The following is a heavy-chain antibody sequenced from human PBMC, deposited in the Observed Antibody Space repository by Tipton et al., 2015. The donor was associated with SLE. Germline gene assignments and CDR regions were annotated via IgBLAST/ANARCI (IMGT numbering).Heavy chain of an antibody. Sequence: TLSLTCTVSGGSISSSNYYWGWIRQPPGKGLEWIGSIYYSGSTYYNPSLKSRVTMSADTSKNQFYLKLTSVTAADTAIYYCANITIAAPGWFDPWGQGTLVTVSS. V-gene: IGHV4-39*07. CDR3: ANITIAAPGWFDP. CDR2: IYYSGST. D-gene: IGHD1-14*01. CDR1: GGSISSSNYY. J-gene: IGHJ5*02.